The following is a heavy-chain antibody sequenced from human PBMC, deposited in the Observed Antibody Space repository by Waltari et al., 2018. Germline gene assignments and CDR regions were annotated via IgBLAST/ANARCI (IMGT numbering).Heavy chain of an antibody. J-gene: IGHJ4*02. D-gene: IGHD2-2*01. CDR2: IHTTGNI. CDR3: ARDLGQTSTGDH. CDR1: SGSITRYY. Sequence: QVHLQESGPGLVAPSETLSLTCTVSSGSITRYYLSWIRQSAGKGLEWMGRIHTTGNINLNPSLQGRVTLSFDTSTNHFSLRLTSVTAADTAVYYCARDLGQTSTGDHWGQGTRVTVSS. V-gene: IGHV4-4*07.